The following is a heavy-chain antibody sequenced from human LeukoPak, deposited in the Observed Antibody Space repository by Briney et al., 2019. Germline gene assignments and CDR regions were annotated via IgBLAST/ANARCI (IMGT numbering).Heavy chain of an antibody. V-gene: IGHV3-7*01. J-gene: IGHJ4*02. CDR1: GFIFSNYW. CDR2: ISGDGDEK. D-gene: IGHD2-8*01. Sequence: GGSLRLSCEVSGFIFSNYWMTWVRQAPGKGLEWVANISGDGDEKQFADSVKGRFTISRDNAKNSLYLQMNNLRDEDTAVFYCARNGVYYRLDYWGQGTLVTVSS. CDR3: ARNGVYYRLDY.